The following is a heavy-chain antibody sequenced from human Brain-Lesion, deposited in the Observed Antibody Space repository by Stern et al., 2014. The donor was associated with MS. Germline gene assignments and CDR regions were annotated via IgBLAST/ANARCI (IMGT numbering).Heavy chain of an antibody. CDR3: ARGRVVPGFQYYATDV. Sequence: VQLEESGPGLVKPSQTLSLSCTVSGGSISSGGYYWSWIRQPAGKGLEWIGRIFNSGSTSYNPSLKSRVTISIDTPKNQFSLRLNSMTAADTAVYYCARGRVVPGFQYYATDVWGQGTTVIVSS. V-gene: IGHV4-61*02. CDR1: GGSISSGGYY. CDR2: IFNSGST. J-gene: IGHJ6*02. D-gene: IGHD2-2*01.